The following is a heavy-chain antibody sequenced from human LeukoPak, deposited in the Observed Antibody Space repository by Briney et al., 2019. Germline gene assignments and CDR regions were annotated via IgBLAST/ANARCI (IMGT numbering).Heavy chain of an antibody. CDR2: INPNSGGT. CDR3: AREKGGELLYDY. V-gene: IGHV1-2*02. J-gene: IGHJ4*02. CDR1: GGTFSSYA. D-gene: IGHD3-10*01. Sequence: GASVKVSCKASGGTFSSYAISWVRQAPGQGLEWMGWINPNSGGTNYAQKFQGRLTMTRDTSISTAYMELSRLRSDDTAVYYCAREKGGELLYDYWGQGTLVTVSS.